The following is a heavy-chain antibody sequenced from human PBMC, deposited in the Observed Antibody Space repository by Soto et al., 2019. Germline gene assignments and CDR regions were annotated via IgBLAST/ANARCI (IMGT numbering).Heavy chain of an antibody. J-gene: IGHJ4*02. D-gene: IGHD2-15*01. CDR1: GFSFSSYT. Sequence: PRLSCVASGFSFSSYTMHWVRQAPGRGLEWVSDISRSSSTIDYADSVKGRFTVSRDNAKNSLYLQMNSLRAEDTAVYYCARDREYCSGDNCYETGSDYWGQGTLVTVSS. CDR2: ISRSSSTI. V-gene: IGHV3-48*01. CDR3: ARDREYCSGDNCYETGSDY.